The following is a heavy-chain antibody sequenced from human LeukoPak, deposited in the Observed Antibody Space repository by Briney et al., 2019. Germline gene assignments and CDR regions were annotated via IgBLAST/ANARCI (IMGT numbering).Heavy chain of an antibody. Sequence: ASVKVSCKASGYTFTTYYMHWVRQAPGQGLEWVGIIKPNDGSTNYAQNFQGRVTMIRDTSTSTVYMELSSLRSEDTAVYYCAKDWGPVVVVPAALDYWGQGTLVTVSS. V-gene: IGHV1-46*01. J-gene: IGHJ4*02. CDR2: IKPNDGST. CDR3: AKDWGPVVVVPAALDY. D-gene: IGHD2-2*01. CDR1: GYTFTTYY.